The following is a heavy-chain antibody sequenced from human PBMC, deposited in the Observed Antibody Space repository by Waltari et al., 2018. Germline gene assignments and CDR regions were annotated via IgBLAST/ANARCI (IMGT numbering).Heavy chain of an antibody. CDR2: IYHTGST. CDR3: ASRAVAGNNFDY. CDR1: GGSIYINNW. J-gene: IGHJ4*02. V-gene: IGHV4-4*02. D-gene: IGHD6-19*01. Sequence: VQLQESGPGLVQPLGTLSLTSAVSGGSIYINNWWSWVRQAPGKGLDWIGEIYHTGSTNYNPALKSRVTISVDKSRNHFSLNLTSVTVADTALYYCASRAVAGNNFDYWGQGRLVTVSS.